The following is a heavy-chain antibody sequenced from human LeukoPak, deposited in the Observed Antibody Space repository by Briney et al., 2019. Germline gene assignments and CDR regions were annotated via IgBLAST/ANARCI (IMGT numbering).Heavy chain of an antibody. J-gene: IGHJ3*02. CDR2: ISYDGSNK. D-gene: IGHD3-22*01. CDR1: GFTFSSYA. V-gene: IGHV3-30-3*01. Sequence: GGSLRLSCAASGFTFSSYAMHWVRQAPGKELEWVAVISYDGSNKYYADSVKGRFTISRDNSKNTLYLQMNSLRAEDTAVYYCARDQNYYDSSGWAVDAFDIWGQGTMVTVSS. CDR3: ARDQNYYDSSGWAVDAFDI.